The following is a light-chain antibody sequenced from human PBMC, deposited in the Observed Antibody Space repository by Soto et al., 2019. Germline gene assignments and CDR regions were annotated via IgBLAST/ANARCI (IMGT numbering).Light chain of an antibody. Sequence: EIVLTQSTGTLSLSPGERATLSCRASQSGSKNFLAWYQQKPGQAPRLLISGASNSATGIPDRFSGSGTGTDFSLTIARLEPEDPAVYFCQPYGSSPPTFGGGTKVAIK. V-gene: IGKV3-20*01. CDR3: QPYGSSPPT. J-gene: IGKJ4*01. CDR2: GAS. CDR1: QSGSKNF.